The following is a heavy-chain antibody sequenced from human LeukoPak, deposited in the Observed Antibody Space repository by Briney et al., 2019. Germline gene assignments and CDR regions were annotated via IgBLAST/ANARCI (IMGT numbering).Heavy chain of an antibody. V-gene: IGHV7-4-1*02. CDR3: ARDPRWGSGSFPDY. Sequence: ASVKVSCKASGYTFTSYHMHWVRQAPGQGLEWMGWINTNTGNPTYAQGFTGRFVFSLDTSVSTAYLQISSLEAEDTAVYYCARDPRWGSGSFPDYWGQGTLVTVSS. CDR2: INTNTGNP. D-gene: IGHD3-22*01. J-gene: IGHJ4*02. CDR1: GYTFTSYH.